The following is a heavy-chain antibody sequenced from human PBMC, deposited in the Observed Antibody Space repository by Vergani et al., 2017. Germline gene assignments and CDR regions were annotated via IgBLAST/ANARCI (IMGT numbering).Heavy chain of an antibody. CDR2: VTPIFGTA. V-gene: IGHV1-69*06. CDR3: ARAYCSGGSCSTFDY. Sequence: QVQLVQSGAEVKKPGSSVKVSCKASGGTFSSYAFSGVRQAPGQGLEWMGGVTPIFGTATYAQKFQGRVTITADKSTSTAYMELSSLRSEDTAVYYCARAYCSGGSCSTFDYWGQGTLVTVSS. CDR1: GGTFSSYA. J-gene: IGHJ4*02. D-gene: IGHD2-15*01.